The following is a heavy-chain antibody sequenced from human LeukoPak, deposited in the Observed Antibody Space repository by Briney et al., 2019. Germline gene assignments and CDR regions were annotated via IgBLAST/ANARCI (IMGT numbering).Heavy chain of an antibody. J-gene: IGHJ4*02. V-gene: IGHV4-4*07. D-gene: IGHD2-21*02. Sequence: PSETLSLTCTVSGGSISSYYWSWIRQPAGKGLGWIGRIYTSGSTNYNPSLKSRVTMSADTSKNQFSLKLSSVTAADTAVYYCAREVLTARAGYFDYWGQGTLVTVSS. CDR3: AREVLTARAGYFDY. CDR2: IYTSGST. CDR1: GGSISSYY.